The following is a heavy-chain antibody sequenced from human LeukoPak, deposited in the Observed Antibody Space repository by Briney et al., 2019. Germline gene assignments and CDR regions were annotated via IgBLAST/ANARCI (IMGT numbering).Heavy chain of an antibody. D-gene: IGHD3-3*01. CDR1: GFTFISYW. Sequence: GGSLRLSCAASGFTFISYWMHWVRQAPGKGLVWVSRINSDGSSTTYADSVKGRFTISRDNAKNTLYLQMNSLRAEDTAVYYCARVGVSNAFDIWGQGTMVTVSS. J-gene: IGHJ3*02. V-gene: IGHV3-74*01. CDR3: ARVGVSNAFDI. CDR2: INSDGSST.